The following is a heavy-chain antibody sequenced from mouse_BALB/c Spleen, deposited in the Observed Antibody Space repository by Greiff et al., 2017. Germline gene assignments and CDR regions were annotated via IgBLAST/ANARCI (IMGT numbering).Heavy chain of an antibody. CDR3: VRGTTDYAMDY. CDR2: IRSKSNNYAT. D-gene: IGHD1-1*01. J-gene: IGHJ4*01. Sequence: EVQLVETGGGLVQPKGSLKLSCAASGFTFNTNAMNWVRQAPGKGLEWVARIRSKSNNYATYYADSVKDRFTISRDDSQSMLYLQMNNLKTEDTAMYYCVRGTTDYAMDYWGQGTSVTVSS. CDR1: GFTFNTNA. V-gene: IGHV10S3*01.